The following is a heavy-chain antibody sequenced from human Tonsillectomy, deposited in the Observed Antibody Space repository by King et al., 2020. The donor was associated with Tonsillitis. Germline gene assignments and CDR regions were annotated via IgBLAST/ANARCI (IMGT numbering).Heavy chain of an antibody. CDR1: GFTFRKYD. CDR2: ISSTTKYI. CDR3: AKDKGTGYYDSIRGAFDI. Sequence: VQLVESGGGLVKPGGSLRLSCATSGFTFRKYDMAWVRQAPGKGLEWVSSISSTTKYIHYADSVKGRFPTSRDNLNNSLSLEMNSLGAEDTAVYYCAKDKGTGYYDSIRGAFDIWGQGTTVTVSS. J-gene: IGHJ3*02. D-gene: IGHD3-22*01. V-gene: IGHV3-21*01.